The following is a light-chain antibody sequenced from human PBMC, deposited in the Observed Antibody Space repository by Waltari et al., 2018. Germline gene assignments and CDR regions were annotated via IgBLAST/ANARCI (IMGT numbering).Light chain of an antibody. CDR1: QSVNIW. Sequence: DIQMTQSPSTLSASVGDRVTITCRASQSVNIWLAWYQQKPGKAPKLLIYKASIVESGVPSRFSGSGSGTEFTLTISSLQPDDIATYYCQQYNLYSETFGQGTKVEIK. J-gene: IGKJ1*01. CDR3: QQYNLYSET. V-gene: IGKV1-5*03. CDR2: KAS.